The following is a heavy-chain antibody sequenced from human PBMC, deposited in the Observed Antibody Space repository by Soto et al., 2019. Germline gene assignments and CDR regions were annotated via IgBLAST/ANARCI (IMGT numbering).Heavy chain of an antibody. D-gene: IGHD3-10*01. J-gene: IGHJ5*02. CDR2: IIPILGIA. V-gene: IGHV1-69*02. Sequence: SVKVSCKASGGTFSSYTISWVRHATRKGLEWMGRIIPILGIANYAQKFQGRVTITADKSTSTAYMELSSLRSEDTAVYYCLLWFGELLSNWFDPWGQGTLVTVSS. CDR1: GGTFSSYT. CDR3: LLWFGELLSNWFDP.